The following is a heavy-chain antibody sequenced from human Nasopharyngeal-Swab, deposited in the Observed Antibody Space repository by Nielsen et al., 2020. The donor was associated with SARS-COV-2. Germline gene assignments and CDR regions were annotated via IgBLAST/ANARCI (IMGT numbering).Heavy chain of an antibody. V-gene: IGHV3-11*04. J-gene: IGHJ3*02. Sequence: GGSLRLSCEASGFTFSDFYMSWIRQAPGKGLEWVSYISSGGSTKYYVDSVKGRFTISRDNAKNSLYLQMNSLRVEDTAVYYCVRDGYTTGRNDAFDIWGQGTMVTVSS. CDR3: VRDGYTTGRNDAFDI. CDR1: GFTFSDFY. D-gene: IGHD1-1*01. CDR2: ISSGGSTK.